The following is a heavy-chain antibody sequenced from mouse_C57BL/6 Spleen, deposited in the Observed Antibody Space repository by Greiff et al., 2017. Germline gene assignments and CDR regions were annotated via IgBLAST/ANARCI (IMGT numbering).Heavy chain of an antibody. J-gene: IGHJ1*03. D-gene: IGHD2-5*01. CDR2: INPNNGGT. V-gene: IGHV1-26*01. CDR1: GYTFTDYY. CDR3: ARTGYSKGWYFDV. Sequence: EVQLQQSGPELVKPGASVKISCKASGYTFTDYYMNWVKQSHGKSLEWIGDINPNNGGTSYNQKFKGKATLNVDKSSSTAYMELRSLTSEDSAVYYCARTGYSKGWYFDVWGTGTTVTVSS.